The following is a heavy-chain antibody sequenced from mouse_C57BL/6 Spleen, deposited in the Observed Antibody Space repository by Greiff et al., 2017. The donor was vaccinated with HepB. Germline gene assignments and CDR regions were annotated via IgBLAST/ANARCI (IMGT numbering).Heavy chain of an antibody. V-gene: IGHV1-55*01. CDR1: GYTFTSYW. D-gene: IGHD1-1*01. J-gene: IGHJ4*01. Sequence: QVQLQQSGAELVKPGASVKMSCKASGYTFTSYWITWVKQRPGQGLEWIGDIYPGSGSTNYNEKFKSKATLTVDPSSSTSYMQLSSLTSEDSAVYYCAVTTVVAPPAAMDYWGQGTSVTVSS. CDR2: IYPGSGST. CDR3: AVTTVVAPPAAMDY.